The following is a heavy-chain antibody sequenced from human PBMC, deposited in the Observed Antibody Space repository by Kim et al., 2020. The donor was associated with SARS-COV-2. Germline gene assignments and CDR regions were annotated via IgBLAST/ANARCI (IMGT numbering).Heavy chain of an antibody. CDR3: ASNLPYYYDSSGDPFDY. CDR1: GFTFSSYW. V-gene: IGHV3-7*01. CDR2: IKQDGSEK. J-gene: IGHJ4*02. D-gene: IGHD3-22*01. Sequence: GGSLRLSCAASGFTFSSYWMSWVRQAPGKGLEWVANIKQDGSEKYYVDSVKGRFTISRDNAKNSLYLQMNSLRAEDTAVYYCASNLPYYYDSSGDPFDYWGQGTLVTVSS.